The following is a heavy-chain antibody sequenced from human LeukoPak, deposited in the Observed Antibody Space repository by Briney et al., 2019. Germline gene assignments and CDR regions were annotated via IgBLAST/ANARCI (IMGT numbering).Heavy chain of an antibody. J-gene: IGHJ5*02. V-gene: IGHV4-4*02. Sequence: PSETLSLTCAVSGGSILTTNWWSWVRQPPGKGLEWIGEVHLSGASNYNPSLKSRVNMSIDKSKNQLSLELTSVTAADTAVYYCAKAAGYSTIYWFDPWGQGTLVTVSS. D-gene: IGHD6-13*01. CDR2: VHLSGAS. CDR1: GGSILTTNW. CDR3: AKAAGYSTIYWFDP.